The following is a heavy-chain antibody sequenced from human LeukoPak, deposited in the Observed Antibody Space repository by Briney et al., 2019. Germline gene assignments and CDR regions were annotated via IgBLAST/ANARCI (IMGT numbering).Heavy chain of an antibody. D-gene: IGHD5-18*01. Sequence: GGSLRLSCAASGFTFSSYWMSWVRQAPGKGLEWVANIKQDGSEKYYVDSVKGRFTISRDNAKNSLYLQMNSLRAEDTAVYYCARGPDTAMVKYYFDYWGQGTLVTVSS. CDR2: IKQDGSEK. CDR3: ARGPDTAMVKYYFDY. CDR1: GFTFSSYW. V-gene: IGHV3-7*01. J-gene: IGHJ4*02.